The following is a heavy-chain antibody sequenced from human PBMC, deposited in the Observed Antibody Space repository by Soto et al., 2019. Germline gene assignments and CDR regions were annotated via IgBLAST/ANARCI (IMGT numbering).Heavy chain of an antibody. CDR2: INSDGSST. CDR3: ASSLLTPFDY. J-gene: IGHJ4*02. CDR1: GFTFSSYW. V-gene: IGHV3-74*01. Sequence: EVQLVESGGGLVQPGGSLRLSCAASGFTFSSYWMHWVRQAPGKGLVWVSRINSDGSSTSFADSVKGRFTISSDNAKNTLYLQVNSLRAEDTGVYYCASSLLTPFDYWGQGTLVTVSA. D-gene: IGHD7-27*01.